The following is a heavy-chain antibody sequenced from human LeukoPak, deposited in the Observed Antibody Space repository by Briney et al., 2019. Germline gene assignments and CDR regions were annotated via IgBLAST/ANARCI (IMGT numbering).Heavy chain of an antibody. Sequence: GGSLRLSCAASGFTFSRFWMSWVRQAPGKGLEWVANVKQDGSEKYYVDSVKGRFTISRDNAKNSLYLQMNSLRAEDTAVYYCARYGSIAAAGTFDYWGQGTLVAVSS. CDR3: ARYGSIAAAGTFDY. CDR2: VKQDGSEK. D-gene: IGHD6-13*01. V-gene: IGHV3-7*04. J-gene: IGHJ4*02. CDR1: GFTFSRFW.